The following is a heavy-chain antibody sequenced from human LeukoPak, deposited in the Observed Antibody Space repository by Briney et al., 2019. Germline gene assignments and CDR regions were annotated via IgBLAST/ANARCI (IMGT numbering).Heavy chain of an antibody. J-gene: IGHJ6*03. V-gene: IGHV3-23*01. CDR3: ARYQYCSSTSCYYYIDV. CDR2: ISEGGGST. D-gene: IGHD2-2*01. Sequence: GGSLRLSCAASGFTFGTYAMSWVRQAPGKGLEWVSAISEGGGSTYYADSVKGRFTISRDNSKNTLYLQMNSLRAEDTAVYYCARYQYCSSTSCYYYIDVWGKGTTVTVS. CDR1: GFTFGTYA.